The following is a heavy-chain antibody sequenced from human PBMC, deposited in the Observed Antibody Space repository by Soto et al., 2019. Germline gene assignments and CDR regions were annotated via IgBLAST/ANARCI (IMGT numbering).Heavy chain of an antibody. V-gene: IGHV3-30-3*01. CDR2: ISYDGSNK. J-gene: IGHJ4*02. Sequence: QVQLVESGGGVVQPGRSLRLSCAASGFTFSSYAMHWVRQAPGKGLEWVAVISYDGSNKYYADSVKGRFTISRDNSKNXRXPQMNSLRAEDTAVYYCAREPRGDCSGGSCYSFFDYWGQGTLVTVSS. CDR3: AREPRGDCSGGSCYSFFDY. CDR1: GFTFSSYA. D-gene: IGHD2-15*01.